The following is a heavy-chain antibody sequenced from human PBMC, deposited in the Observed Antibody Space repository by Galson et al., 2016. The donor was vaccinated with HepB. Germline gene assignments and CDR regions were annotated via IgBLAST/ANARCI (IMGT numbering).Heavy chain of an antibody. CDR2: IIPIFGRA. Sequence: SVKVSCKASGGTFSSYAFNWVRQAPGQGLEWMGGIIPIFGRANYAQKFQGRVTIIADESTSTAYMELSSLRSDDTAVYYCASGRAAADTLYLDYWGQGTLVTVSS. CDR3: ASGRAAADTLYLDY. J-gene: IGHJ4*02. V-gene: IGHV1-69*13. D-gene: IGHD6-13*01. CDR1: GGTFSSYA.